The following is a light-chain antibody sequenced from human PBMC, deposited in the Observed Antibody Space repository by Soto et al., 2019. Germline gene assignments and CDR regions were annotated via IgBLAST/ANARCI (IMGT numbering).Light chain of an antibody. Sequence: EIVMTQSPATLSVSQGESATLXXRASQRVSSNLDWHQQKPGTAPRXTRDQASTRATFSSAMFSGSGSGTEFTLTSSSLQSEAFAVYSCPQYHNGTITFGQGTRLEIK. V-gene: IGKV3-15*01. CDR2: QAS. CDR1: QRVSSN. J-gene: IGKJ5*01. CDR3: PQYHNGTIT.